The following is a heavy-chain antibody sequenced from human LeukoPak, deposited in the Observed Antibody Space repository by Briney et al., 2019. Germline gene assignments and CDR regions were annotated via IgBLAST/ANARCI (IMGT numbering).Heavy chain of an antibody. D-gene: IGHD1-1*01. J-gene: IGHJ4*02. CDR1: GFTFSSYA. V-gene: IGHV3-23*01. CDR3: ARDWKTNSFDY. CDR2: IDQSGGNT. Sequence: GGSLRLSCAASGFTFSSYAMTWVRQAPGKGLEWVSTIDQSGGNTHYADYVKGRFTISRDISKNTLYLQMDSLRAEDTAIYYCARDWKTNSFDYWGQGTLVTVSS.